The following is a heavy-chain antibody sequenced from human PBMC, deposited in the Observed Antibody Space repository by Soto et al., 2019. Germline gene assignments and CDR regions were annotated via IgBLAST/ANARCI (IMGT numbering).Heavy chain of an antibody. CDR1: GGSISSGDYY. V-gene: IGHV4-30-4*01. D-gene: IGHD3-3*01. CDR3: ANDFWSGYHEDV. Sequence: SETLSLTCTVSGGSISSGDYYWSWIRQPPGKGLEWIGYIYYSGSTYYNPSLKSRVTISVDTSKNQFSLKLSSVTAADTAVYYCANDFWSGYHEDVWGQGTTVTVSS. CDR2: IYYSGST. J-gene: IGHJ6*02.